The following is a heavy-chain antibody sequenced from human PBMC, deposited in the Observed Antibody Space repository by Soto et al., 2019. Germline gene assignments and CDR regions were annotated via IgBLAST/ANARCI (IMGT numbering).Heavy chain of an antibody. D-gene: IGHD6-13*01. J-gene: IGHJ5*02. V-gene: IGHV1-2*02. CDR2: INPNSGGT. CDR1: GYTFTGYY. Sequence: ASVKVSCKATGYTFTGYYMHWVRQAPGQGVAWMGWINPNSGGTNYAQKFQGRVTMTRDTSISTAYMELSRLRSDDTAVYYCARGVAAATFDPWGQGTLVTVSS. CDR3: ARGVAAATFDP.